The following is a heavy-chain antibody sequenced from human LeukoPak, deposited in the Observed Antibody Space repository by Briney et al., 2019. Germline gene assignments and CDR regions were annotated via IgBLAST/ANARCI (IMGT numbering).Heavy chain of an antibody. J-gene: IGHJ4*02. CDR3: ARANYYDSSGYSPSYYFDY. Sequence: GGSLRLSCAASGFTFSSYSMNWVRQAPGKGLEWVSSISSSSSYIYYADSVKGRFTISRDNAKNSLYLQMNSLRAEDTAVYYCARANYYDSSGYSPSYYFDYWGQGTLVTVSS. V-gene: IGHV3-21*01. D-gene: IGHD3-22*01. CDR1: GFTFSSYS. CDR2: ISSSSSYI.